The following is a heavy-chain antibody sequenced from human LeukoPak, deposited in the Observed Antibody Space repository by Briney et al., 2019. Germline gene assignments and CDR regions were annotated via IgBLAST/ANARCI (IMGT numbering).Heavy chain of an antibody. CDR2: FHNSGTS. D-gene: IGHD3-16*01. CDR3: TRGAGWLIDY. Sequence: SETLSLTCTVSDDSISDYYREWIRQPPGKGLEWIGYFHNSGTSTYNPSLKSRVTISADTSKNQFSLKLNSLTTADTAVYYCTRGAGWLIDYWGQGILVTVSS. CDR1: DDSISDYY. V-gene: IGHV4-59*01. J-gene: IGHJ4*02.